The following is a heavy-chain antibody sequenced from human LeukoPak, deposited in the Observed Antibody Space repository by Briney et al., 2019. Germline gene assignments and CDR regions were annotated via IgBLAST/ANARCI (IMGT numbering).Heavy chain of an antibody. J-gene: IGHJ6*03. CDR2: IWYDGSNK. D-gene: IGHD2-2*01. V-gene: IGHV3-33*01. Sequence: GGPLRLSCAASGFTFSSYGMHWVRQAPGKGLEWVAVIWYDGSNKYYAGSVKGRFTISRDNSKNTLYLQMNSLRAEDTAVYYCARARIVVVPAAIRYYYYYYMDVWGKGTTVTVSS. CDR1: GFTFSSYG. CDR3: ARARIVVVPAAIRYYYYYYMDV.